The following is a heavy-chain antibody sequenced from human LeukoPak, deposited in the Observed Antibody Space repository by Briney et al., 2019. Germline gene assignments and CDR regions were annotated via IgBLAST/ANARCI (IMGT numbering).Heavy chain of an antibody. CDR2: IYYSGST. J-gene: IGHJ4*02. V-gene: IGHV4-39*07. CDR3: ARDIAARPIID. CDR1: GGSISSSSYY. Sequence: WETLSLTCTVSGGSISSSSYYWGWIRQPPGKGLEWIGSIYYSGSTYYNPSLKSRVTMSVDTSKNQFSLKLSSVTAADTAVYYCARDIAARPIIDWGQGTLVTVSS. D-gene: IGHD6-6*01.